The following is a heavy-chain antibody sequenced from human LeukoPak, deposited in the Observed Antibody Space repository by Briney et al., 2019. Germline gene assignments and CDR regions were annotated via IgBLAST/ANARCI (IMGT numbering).Heavy chain of an antibody. CDR1: GFPLNNYT. J-gene: IGHJ4*02. Sequence: GGSLRLSCAASGFPLNNYTVSGGRQAPKKGEEWGSEIDGGGETYHTDSIKGRFTIYTDECKKTIYLKRKSLKAEDTAVYYIGKERAVVGIPAFDYWGQGTLVTVSA. CDR2: IDGGGET. D-gene: IGHD6-19*01. V-gene: IGHV3-23*01. CDR3: GKERAVVGIPAFDY.